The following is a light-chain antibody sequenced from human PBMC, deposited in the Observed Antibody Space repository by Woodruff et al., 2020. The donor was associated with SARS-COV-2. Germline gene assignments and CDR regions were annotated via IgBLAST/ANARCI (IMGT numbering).Light chain of an antibody. Sequence: IYAVSNRPSGVPDRISGSKSANTASLTISGLQAEDEADYYCSSYTSSSTRVVFGGGTKLTVL. CDR2: AVS. CDR3: SSYTSSSTRVV. J-gene: IGLJ2*01. V-gene: IGLV2-18*02.